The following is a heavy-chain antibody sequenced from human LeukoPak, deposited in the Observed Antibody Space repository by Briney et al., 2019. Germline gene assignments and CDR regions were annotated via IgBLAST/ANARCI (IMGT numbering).Heavy chain of an antibody. D-gene: IGHD6-19*01. J-gene: IGHJ1*01. CDR2: IYSGGST. V-gene: IGHV3-66*01. CDR3: ARDQPYSSGWILFQH. Sequence: GGSLRLSCAASGFTVSSNDMSWVRQAPGKGLEWVSVIYSGGSTYYADSVKGRFTISRDNSKNTLYLQMNSLRAEDTAVYYCARDQPYSSGWILFQHWGQGTLVTVSS. CDR1: GFTVSSND.